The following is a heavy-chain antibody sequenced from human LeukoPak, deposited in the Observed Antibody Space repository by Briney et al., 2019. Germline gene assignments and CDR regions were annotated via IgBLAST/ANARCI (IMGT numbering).Heavy chain of an antibody. V-gene: IGHV3-11*04. J-gene: IGHJ4*02. Sequence: PGGSLRLSCAASGFTFSDDYMTWIRQAPGKGLEWVSYISNSDGTTYYADSVKGRFTISRDNSKNTLYLQMNSLRAEDTAVYYCAKDAQQLASSDYFDYWGQGTLVTVSS. D-gene: IGHD6-13*01. CDR2: ISNSDGTT. CDR3: AKDAQQLASSDYFDY. CDR1: GFTFSDDY.